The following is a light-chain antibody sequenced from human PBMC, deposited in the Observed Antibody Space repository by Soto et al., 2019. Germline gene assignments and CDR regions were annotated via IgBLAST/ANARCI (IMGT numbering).Light chain of an antibody. CDR2: GES. CDR3: QQYNNWWT. J-gene: IGKJ1*01. Sequence: MSQSPATLSVSPGARVTLSCRTSHSVNSHVAWYQQKPGQDPRLLNYGESTRATGIPTSFSGSGSGTDFTLTRSSLDAEDFAVYYWQQYNNWWTFGQGAKVDIK. CDR1: HSVNSH. V-gene: IGKV3D-15*01.